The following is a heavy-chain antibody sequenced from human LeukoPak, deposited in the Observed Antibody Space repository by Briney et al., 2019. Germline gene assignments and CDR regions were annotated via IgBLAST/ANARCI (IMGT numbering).Heavy chain of an antibody. CDR1: GYTFTGYY. CDR2: INPNSGGT. J-gene: IGHJ1*01. V-gene: IGHV1-2*02. Sequence: ASVKVSCKASGYTFTGYYMHWVRKAPGQGLEWMGWINPNSGGTNYAQKFQGRVTMTRDTSISTAYMELSRLRSDDTAVYYCAREGGLRTPAEYFQHWGQGTLVTVSS. CDR3: AREGGLRTPAEYFQH. D-gene: IGHD3-16*01.